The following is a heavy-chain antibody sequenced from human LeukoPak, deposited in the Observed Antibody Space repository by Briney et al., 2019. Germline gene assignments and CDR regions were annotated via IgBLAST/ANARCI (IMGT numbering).Heavy chain of an antibody. CDR3: ARDPPIGGADVFDI. CDR2: INPNSGGT. CDR1: GYTFTGYY. D-gene: IGHD3-10*01. Sequence: ASVKVSCKAAGYTFTGYYMHWVRQAPGQGLEGMGWINPNSGGTNYAQKFQGRVTMTRDTSNSTAYMELSRLTSDDTAVYYCARDPPIGGADVFDIWGQGTMVTVSS. V-gene: IGHV1-2*02. J-gene: IGHJ3*02.